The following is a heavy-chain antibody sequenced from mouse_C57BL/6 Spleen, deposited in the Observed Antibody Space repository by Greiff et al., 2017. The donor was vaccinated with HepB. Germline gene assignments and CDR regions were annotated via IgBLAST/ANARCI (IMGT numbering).Heavy chain of an antibody. V-gene: IGHV1-18*01. CDR2: INPNNGGT. D-gene: IGHD2-3*01. J-gene: IGHJ2*01. Sequence: VQLQQSGPELVKPGASVKIPCKASGYTFTDYNMDWVKQSHGKSLEWIGDINPNNGGTIYNQKFKGKATLTVDKSSSTAYMELRSLTSEDTAVYYCALSMMVKRYYFDYWGQGTTLTVSS. CDR1: GYTFTDYN. CDR3: ALSMMVKRYYFDY.